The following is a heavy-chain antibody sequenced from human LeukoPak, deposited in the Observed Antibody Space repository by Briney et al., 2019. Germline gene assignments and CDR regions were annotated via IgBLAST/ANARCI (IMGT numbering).Heavy chain of an antibody. CDR3: AKSPYSSSWYAPDFDY. D-gene: IGHD6-13*01. J-gene: IGHJ4*02. CDR2: ISYDGSNE. CDR1: GFTFSSYG. Sequence: PGGSLRLSCAASGFTFSSYGMHWVRQAPGKGLEWVAVISYDGSNEYYADSVKGRFTISRDNSKNTLYLQMNSLRAEDTAVYYCAKSPYSSSWYAPDFDYWGQGTLVTVSS. V-gene: IGHV3-30*18.